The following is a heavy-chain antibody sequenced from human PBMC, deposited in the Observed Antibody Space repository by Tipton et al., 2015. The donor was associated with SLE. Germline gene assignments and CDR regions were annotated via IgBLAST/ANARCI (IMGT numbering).Heavy chain of an antibody. CDR2: INHSGST. CDR3: ARDAETGENYFDY. Sequence: TLSLTCAVYGGSFSGYYWSWIRQPPGKGLEWIGEINHSGSTNYNPSLKSRVTISVDTPKNQFSLKLSSVTAADTAVYYCARDAETGENYFDYWGQGTLVTVSS. D-gene: IGHD7-27*01. CDR1: GGSFSGYY. V-gene: IGHV4-34*01. J-gene: IGHJ4*02.